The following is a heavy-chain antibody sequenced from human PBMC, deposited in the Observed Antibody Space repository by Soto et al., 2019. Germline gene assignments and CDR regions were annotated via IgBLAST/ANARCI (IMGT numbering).Heavy chain of an antibody. CDR1: GFTLSSYA. D-gene: IGHD1-26*01. J-gene: IGHJ4*02. CDR2: ISGSGGST. CDR3: AKRGSGSQFDY. V-gene: IGHV3-23*01. Sequence: EVQLLESGGGLVQPGGSLRLACAASGFTLSSYAMSWVRQAPGKGLERVSVISGSGGSTYYADSVKGRFTISRDNSKNTLYLQMNSLRAEDTAVYYCAKRGSGSQFDYWGQGTLVTVSS.